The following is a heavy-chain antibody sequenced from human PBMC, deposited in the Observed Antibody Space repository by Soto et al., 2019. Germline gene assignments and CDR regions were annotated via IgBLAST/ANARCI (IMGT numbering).Heavy chain of an antibody. CDR1: GFSLSTSGVG. J-gene: IGHJ4*02. D-gene: IGHD3-10*01. Sequence: QITLKESGPTLVKPTQTLTLTCTFSGFSLSTSGVGVGWIRQPPGKALEWLALIYWDDDKRYSPSLKSRLTITKDTSKNQVVLTMTNIDPVDTATYYCAHRGRGDLGYWGQGTLVTVSS. CDR3: AHRGRGDLGY. CDR2: IYWDDDK. V-gene: IGHV2-5*02.